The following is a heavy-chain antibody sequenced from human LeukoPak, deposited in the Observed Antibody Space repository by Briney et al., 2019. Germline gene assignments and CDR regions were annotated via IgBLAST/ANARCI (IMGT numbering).Heavy chain of an antibody. D-gene: IGHD3-10*01. CDR1: GFTFSDYG. Sequence: GGSLRLSCAASGFTFSDYGMHWVRQAPGKGLEWVAFISYDGSYNYYADSVKDRFTISRDNPKNTLYLQMNSLRAEDTAVYYCAKVIRSGTYLFDYWGQGTLVTVSS. J-gene: IGHJ4*02. V-gene: IGHV3-30*18. CDR3: AKVIRSGTYLFDY. CDR2: ISYDGSYN.